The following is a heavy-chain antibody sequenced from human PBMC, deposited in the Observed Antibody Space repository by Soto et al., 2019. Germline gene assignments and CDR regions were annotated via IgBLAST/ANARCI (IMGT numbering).Heavy chain of an antibody. Sequence: SETLSLTCTGSGGSVSSGSYYWSWIRQPPGKGLEWIGYIYYSGSTNYNPSLKSRVTISVDTSKNQFSLKLSSVTAADTAVYYCARDSGGYYDSSGYYYGYYYGMDVWGQGTTVTVSS. V-gene: IGHV4-61*01. CDR3: ARDSGGYYDSSGYYYGYYYGMDV. CDR2: IYYSGST. D-gene: IGHD3-22*01. J-gene: IGHJ6*02. CDR1: GGSVSSGSYY.